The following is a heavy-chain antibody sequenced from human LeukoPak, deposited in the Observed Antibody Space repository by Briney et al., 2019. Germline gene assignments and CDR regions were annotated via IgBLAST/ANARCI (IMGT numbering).Heavy chain of an antibody. CDR2: TSAYNGNT. Sequence: ASVKVSCKASGYPFTSYGISWVRQAPGQGLEWMGWTSAYNGNTNYAQNLQGRVTMTTDTSTSTAYMELRSLRSDDTAVYYCGGVGSGYCSSISCYTDYWGQGTLVTVSS. J-gene: IGHJ4*02. CDR3: GGVGSGYCSSISCYTDY. CDR1: GYPFTSYG. V-gene: IGHV1-18*01. D-gene: IGHD2-2*02.